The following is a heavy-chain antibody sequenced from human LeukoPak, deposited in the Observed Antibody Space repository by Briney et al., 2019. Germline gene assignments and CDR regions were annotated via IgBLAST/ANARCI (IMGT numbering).Heavy chain of an antibody. D-gene: IGHD6-13*01. J-gene: IGHJ3*02. CDR1: GFTVSSNY. Sequence: GGSLRPSCAASGFTVSSNYMSWVRQAPGKGLEWVSVIYSGGSTYYADSVKGRFTISRDNSKNTLYLQMNSLRAEDTAVYYCARDPPGIAAPGGAFDIWGQGTMVTVSS. CDR2: IYSGGST. CDR3: ARDPPGIAAPGGAFDI. V-gene: IGHV3-66*01.